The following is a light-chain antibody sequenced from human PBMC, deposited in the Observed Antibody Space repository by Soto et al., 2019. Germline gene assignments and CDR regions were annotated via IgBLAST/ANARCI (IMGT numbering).Light chain of an antibody. V-gene: IGKV1-5*03. Sequence: DIQMTQSPSTLSASVGDRVTITCRASQSISSWLAWYQQKPGKAPKLLIYKASSLESGVPSRFSGSGSGTEFTLTISSLQPDDFATYYCLQYNSYSPLTFGGGTRLEIK. CDR3: LQYNSYSPLT. CDR1: QSISSW. CDR2: KAS. J-gene: IGKJ4*01.